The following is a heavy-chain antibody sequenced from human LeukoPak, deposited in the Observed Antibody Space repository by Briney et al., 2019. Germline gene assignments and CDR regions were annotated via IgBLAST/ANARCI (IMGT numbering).Heavy chain of an antibody. Sequence: SETLSLTCAVYGGSLSGYYWSWIRQPPGKGLEWIGEINHSGSTNYNPSLKSRVTISVDTSKNQFSLKLSSVTAADTAVYYCARVGGSGSGWYEDYWGQGTLVTVSS. D-gene: IGHD6-19*01. J-gene: IGHJ4*02. CDR1: GGSLSGYY. CDR2: INHSGST. CDR3: ARVGGSGSGWYEDY. V-gene: IGHV4-34*01.